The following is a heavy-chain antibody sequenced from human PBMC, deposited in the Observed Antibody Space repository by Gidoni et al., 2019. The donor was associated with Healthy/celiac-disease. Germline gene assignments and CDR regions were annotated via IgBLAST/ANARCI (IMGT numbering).Heavy chain of an antibody. CDR1: GFTFSSYG. CDR3: ARDLLGATPD. CDR2: IWYDGSNK. D-gene: IGHD1-26*01. V-gene: IGHV3-33*01. J-gene: IGHJ4*02. Sequence: QVQLVESGGGVVQPGRYLRLSCAAPGFTFSSYGMHWVRQAPGKGLEWVAVIWYDGSNKYYADSVKGRFTISRDNSKNTLYLQMNSLRAEDTAVYYCARDLLGATPDWGQGTLVTVSS.